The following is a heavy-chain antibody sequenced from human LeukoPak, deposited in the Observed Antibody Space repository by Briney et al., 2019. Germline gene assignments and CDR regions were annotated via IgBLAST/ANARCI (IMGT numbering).Heavy chain of an antibody. J-gene: IGHJ4*02. CDR3: ARESPPRFGMIVDDY. CDR2: ISAYNGNT. CDR1: GYTFTSYG. D-gene: IGHD3-22*01. Sequence: ASVKVSCKASGYTFTSYGISWVRQAPGQGLEWMGRISAYNGNTNYAQKLQGRVTMTTETSTSTAYMQLRSLRSDDTAVYYCARESPPRFGMIVDDYWGQGTLVTVSS. V-gene: IGHV1-18*01.